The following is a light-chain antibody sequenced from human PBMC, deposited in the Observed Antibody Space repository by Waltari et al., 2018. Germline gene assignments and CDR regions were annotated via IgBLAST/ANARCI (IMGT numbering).Light chain of an antibody. CDR3: CSYAGSYTWV. CDR1: SSDVGNYNL. CDR2: DDN. J-gene: IGLJ3*02. V-gene: IGLV2-23*01. Sequence: QSALTQPASVSGSPGQSITISCTGPSSDVGNYNLSSWYQQYPGKAPKVMIYDDNRRPSGVSDRFSGSKSGNTASLTISGVQAEDEADYYCCSYAGSYTWVFGGGTKLTVL.